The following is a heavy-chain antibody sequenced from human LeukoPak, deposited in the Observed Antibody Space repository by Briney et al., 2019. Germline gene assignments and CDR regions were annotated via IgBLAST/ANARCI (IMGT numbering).Heavy chain of an antibody. CDR2: ISSSSVSI. CDR1: GFTLSTYS. Sequence: GGSLRLSCGASGFTLSTYSTSWVRQAPGKGLEWLSYISSSSVSIYYADSVKGRFTISRDNAQNSLYLQMNSLRAEDTAVYYCAREGFYYYYMDVWGKGTTVTVSS. V-gene: IGHV3-48*01. CDR3: AREGFYYYYMDV. J-gene: IGHJ6*03.